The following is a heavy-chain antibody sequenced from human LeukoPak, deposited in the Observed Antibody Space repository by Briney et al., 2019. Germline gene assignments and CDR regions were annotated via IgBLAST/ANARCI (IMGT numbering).Heavy chain of an antibody. D-gene: IGHD4-17*01. CDR1: GFTFSSYA. CDR3: AKASPRLTTVTSSAFDI. J-gene: IGHJ3*02. CDR2: ISGSGGST. V-gene: IGHV3-23*01. Sequence: GGSLRLSCTASGFTFSSYAMSWVRQAPGKGLEWVSAISGSGGSTYYADSVKGRFTISRDNSKNTLYLQMNSLRAEDTAVYYCAKASPRLTTVTSSAFDIWGQGTMVTVSS.